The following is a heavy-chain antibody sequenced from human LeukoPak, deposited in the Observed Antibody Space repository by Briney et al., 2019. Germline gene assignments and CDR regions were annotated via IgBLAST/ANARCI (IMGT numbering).Heavy chain of an antibody. V-gene: IGHV3-30*18. J-gene: IGHJ4*02. CDR1: GFTFSSYG. D-gene: IGHD3-10*01. CDR3: AKGDQYGSGSYYILYVY. Sequence: PGGSLRLSCAASGFTFSSYGMHWVRQAPGKGLEWVAVISYDGSNKYYADSVKGRFTISRDNSKNTLYLQMNSLRAEDTAVYYCAKGDQYGSGSYYILYVYWGQGTLVTVSS. CDR2: ISYDGSNK.